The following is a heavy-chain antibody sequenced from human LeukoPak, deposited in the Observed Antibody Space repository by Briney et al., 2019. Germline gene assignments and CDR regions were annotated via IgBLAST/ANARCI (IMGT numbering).Heavy chain of an antibody. V-gene: IGHV4-61*01. Sequence: SETLSLTCTVSGGSVSSGSYYWSWIRQPPGKGLEWIGYIYYSGGTNYNPSLKSRVTISVDTSKNQFSLKLSSVTAADTAVYYCAKTALGYCSGGSCYWFDPWGQGTLVTVSS. CDR2: IYYSGGT. CDR3: AKTALGYCSGGSCYWFDP. D-gene: IGHD2-15*01. CDR1: GGSVSSGSYY. J-gene: IGHJ5*02.